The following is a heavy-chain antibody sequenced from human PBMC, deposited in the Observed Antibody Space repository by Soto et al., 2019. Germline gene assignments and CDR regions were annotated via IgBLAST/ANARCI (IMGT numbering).Heavy chain of an antibody. D-gene: IGHD3-22*01. CDR2: ISSSSSYT. J-gene: IGHJ4*02. CDR3: ARDFHYDSSGYYSV. V-gene: IGHV3-11*05. Sequence: QVQLVESGGGLVKPAGSLRLSCAASGFTFSDYYMSWIRQAPGKGLEWVSYISSSSSYTNYADSVKGRFTISRDNAKNSLYLQMNSLRAEDTAVYYCARDFHYDSSGYYSVWGQGTLVTVSS. CDR1: GFTFSDYY.